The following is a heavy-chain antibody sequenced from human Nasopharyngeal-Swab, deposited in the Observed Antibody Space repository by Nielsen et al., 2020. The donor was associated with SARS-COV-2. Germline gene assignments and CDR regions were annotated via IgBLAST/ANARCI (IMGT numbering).Heavy chain of an antibody. CDR1: GGSISSYY. J-gene: IGHJ4*02. D-gene: IGHD6-13*01. V-gene: IGHV4-4*07. CDR3: ARWGNSSSWYYFDY. Sequence: SETLSLTCTVSGGSISSYYWSWIRQPAGKGLEWIGRIYTSGSTNYNPSLKSRVTISVDTSKNQFSLKLSSVTAADTAVYYCARWGNSSSWYYFDYWGQGTLVTVSS. CDR2: IYTSGST.